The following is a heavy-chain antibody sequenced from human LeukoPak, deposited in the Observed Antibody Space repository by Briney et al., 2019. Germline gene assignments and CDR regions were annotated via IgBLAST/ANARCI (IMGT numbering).Heavy chain of an antibody. CDR2: IYYSGST. D-gene: IGHD3-22*01. V-gene: IGHV4-59*11. Sequence: SETLSLACTVSGGSISSHYGSWIRQPPGKVLEWIGYIYYSGSTNYNPSLKSRVTISVDTSKNQFSLKLSSVTAADTAVYYCARDYGYDSSGYNGFDYWGQGTLVTVSS. CDR1: GGSISSHY. CDR3: ARDYGYDSSGYNGFDY. J-gene: IGHJ4*02.